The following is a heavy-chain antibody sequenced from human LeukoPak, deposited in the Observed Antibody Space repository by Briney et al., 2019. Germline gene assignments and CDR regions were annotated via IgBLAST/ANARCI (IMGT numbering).Heavy chain of an antibody. Sequence: GGSLRLSCAAAGFTFNNYAMTWVRQAPGKGLEWVAFIRYDGSNKYYADSVKGRFTISRDNSKNTLHLQMNSLRAEDTAVYYCAKDLSRGATPYFDYWGQGTLVTVSS. J-gene: IGHJ4*02. CDR2: IRYDGSNK. D-gene: IGHD1-26*01. CDR1: GFTFNNYA. CDR3: AKDLSRGATPYFDY. V-gene: IGHV3-30*02.